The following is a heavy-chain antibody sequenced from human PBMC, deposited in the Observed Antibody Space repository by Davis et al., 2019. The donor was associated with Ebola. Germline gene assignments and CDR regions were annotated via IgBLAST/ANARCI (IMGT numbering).Heavy chain of an antibody. D-gene: IGHD1-26*01. Sequence: AASVKVSCKASGYTFISYDINWARQAPGQGLEWMGWINTNTGNPTYAQGFTGRFVFSLDTSVSTAYLQISSLKAEDTAVYYCARGYSGSAGYWGQGTLVTVSS. CDR1: GYTFISYD. CDR2: INTNTGNP. CDR3: ARGYSGSAGY. V-gene: IGHV7-4-1*02. J-gene: IGHJ4*02.